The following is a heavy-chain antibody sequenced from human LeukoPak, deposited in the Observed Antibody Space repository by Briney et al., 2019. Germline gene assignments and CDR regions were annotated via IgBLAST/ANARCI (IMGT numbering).Heavy chain of an antibody. CDR2: ISNSGSNR. Sequence: GGSLRLSCAASGFTFSNACMSRVRRAPGKGLEWVSYISNSGSNRYYADSVKGRFTISRDNAKNSVYLQMNSLRAEDTAVYYCARANVYYDILTGYYGHAFDIWGQGTMVTVSS. J-gene: IGHJ3*02. CDR1: GFTFSNAC. D-gene: IGHD3-9*01. CDR3: ARANVYYDILTGYYGHAFDI. V-gene: IGHV3-11*01.